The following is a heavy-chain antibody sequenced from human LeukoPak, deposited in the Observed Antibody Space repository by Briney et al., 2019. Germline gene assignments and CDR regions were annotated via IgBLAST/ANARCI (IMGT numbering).Heavy chain of an antibody. CDR3: ARGHYGMDY. D-gene: IGHD3-10*01. CDR2: INQDGSEK. V-gene: IGHV3-7*01. Sequence: PGGSLRLSCAASGFTFSTSWMSWVRQVPGKGLEWVANINQDGSEKYYVDSVKGRFSIFRDNAKNSLYLQMNSLRAEDTAVYYCARGHYGMDYWGQGTLVTVSS. J-gene: IGHJ4*02. CDR1: GFTFSTSW.